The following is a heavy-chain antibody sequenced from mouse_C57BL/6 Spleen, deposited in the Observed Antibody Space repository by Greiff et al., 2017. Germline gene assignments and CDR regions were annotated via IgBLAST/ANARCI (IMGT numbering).Heavy chain of an antibody. Sequence: DVHLVESGGGLVKPGGSLKLSCAASGFTFSSYAMSWVRQTPEKRLEWVATISDGGSYTYYPDNVKGRFTISRDNAKNNLYLQMSHLKSEDTAMYYCARDTNWEGGFAYWGQGTLVTVSA. CDR3: ARDTNWEGGFAY. CDR1: GFTFSSYA. J-gene: IGHJ3*01. D-gene: IGHD4-1*01. V-gene: IGHV5-4*01. CDR2: ISDGGSYT.